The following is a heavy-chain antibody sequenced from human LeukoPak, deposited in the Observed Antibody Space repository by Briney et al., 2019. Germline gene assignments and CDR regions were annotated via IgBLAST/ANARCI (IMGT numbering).Heavy chain of an antibody. CDR1: GGSLSGYY. CDR3: ASVAGVNSSGYYSDY. CDR2: INHSGST. V-gene: IGHV4-34*01. J-gene: IGHJ4*02. Sequence: SETLSLTCGVYGGSLSGYYWSWIRQPPGKGLEWIGEINHSGSTNYNPSLKSRVTISVDTSKNQFSLKLSSVTAADTAVYYCASVAGVNSSGYYSDYWGQGTLVTVSS. D-gene: IGHD3-22*01.